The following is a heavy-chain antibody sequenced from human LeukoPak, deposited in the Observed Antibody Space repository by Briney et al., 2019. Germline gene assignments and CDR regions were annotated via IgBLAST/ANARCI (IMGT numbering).Heavy chain of an antibody. D-gene: IGHD3-3*01. Sequence: ASVKVSCKASGHTFTGYYMHWVRQAPGQGLEWMGIINPSGGSTSYAQKFQGRVTMTRDTSTSTVYMELSSLRSEDTAVYYCARAQLRFLENYYFDYWGQGTLVTVSS. V-gene: IGHV1-46*01. J-gene: IGHJ4*02. CDR2: INPSGGST. CDR1: GHTFTGYY. CDR3: ARAQLRFLENYYFDY.